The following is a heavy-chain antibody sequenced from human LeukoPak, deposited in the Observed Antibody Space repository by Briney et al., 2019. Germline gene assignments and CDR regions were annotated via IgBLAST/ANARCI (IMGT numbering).Heavy chain of an antibody. D-gene: IGHD6-13*01. Sequence: SDTLSLTRAVYGGSFSGYYWSWIRQPPGKGLEWIGEINHSGSTNYNPSLKSRVTISVDTSKNQFSLKLSSVTAADTAVYYCARGSAAAGTRRWYFDYWGQGTLVTVSS. J-gene: IGHJ4*02. V-gene: IGHV4-34*01. CDR3: ARGSAAAGTRRWYFDY. CDR2: INHSGST. CDR1: GGSFSGYY.